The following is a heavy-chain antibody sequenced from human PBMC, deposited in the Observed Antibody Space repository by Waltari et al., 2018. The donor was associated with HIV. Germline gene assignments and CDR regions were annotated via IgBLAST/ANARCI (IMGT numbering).Heavy chain of an antibody. J-gene: IGHJ4*01. CDR1: GLTFVNYA. Sequence: VQLVASGGGVVQPGTSLGLSCPSSGLTFVNYARHWVRQAPGKGLQWVALISSDGSKKSYIASVKGRFSVSRDNSKNTLYLKMDILSLDDTALYFCARESTSTWSKSFDSWGPGTRVPVPP. CDR3: ARESTSTWSKSFDS. D-gene: IGHD2-15*01. CDR2: ISSDGSKK. V-gene: IGHV3-30*03.